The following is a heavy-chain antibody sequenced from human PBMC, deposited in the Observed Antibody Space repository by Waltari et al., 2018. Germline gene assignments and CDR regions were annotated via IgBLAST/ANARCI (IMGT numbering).Heavy chain of an antibody. V-gene: IGHV3-7*01. J-gene: IGHJ3*02. CDR1: GFTFRSYW. Sequence: EVQLVESGGDLVQPGGSLKLSCAPAGFTFRSYWMNRVRQAPGKGVEWVANIKQDGSEKYYVDSVKGRFTISRDNAKNSLYLQMNSLRAEDTAVYYCARGLSSAFDIWGQGTMVTVSS. CDR2: IKQDGSEK. CDR3: ARGLSSAFDI.